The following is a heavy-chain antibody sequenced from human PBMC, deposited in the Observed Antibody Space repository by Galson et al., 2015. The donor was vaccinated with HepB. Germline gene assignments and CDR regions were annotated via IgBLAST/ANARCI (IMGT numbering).Heavy chain of an antibody. CDR1: GFTFSSYG. V-gene: IGHV3-30*18. Sequence: SLRLSCAASGFTFSSYGMHWVRQAPGKGLEWVAVISYDGSNKYYADSVKGRFTISRDNSKNTLYLQMNSLRAEDTAVYYCAKEDCSSTSCYRYPSIAAAGRSGFDPWGQGTLVTVSS. CDR3: AKEDCSSTSCYRYPSIAAAGRSGFDP. D-gene: IGHD2-2*01. CDR2: ISYDGSNK. J-gene: IGHJ5*02.